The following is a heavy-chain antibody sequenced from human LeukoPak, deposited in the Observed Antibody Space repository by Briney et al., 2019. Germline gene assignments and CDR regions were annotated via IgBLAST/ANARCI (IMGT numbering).Heavy chain of an antibody. Sequence: GGSLRLSCAAAGFTVSSYGMSWGRQAPGEGLEWVSAISGSGGSTYYADSVKGRFTIPRDNSKNTLYLQMNSLRAEDTAVYYCAKATYYDSSGYYSHQENAYWGQGTLVTVSS. CDR3: AKATYYDSSGYYSHQENAY. CDR2: ISGSGGST. V-gene: IGHV3-23*01. D-gene: IGHD3-22*01. J-gene: IGHJ4*02. CDR1: GFTVSSYG.